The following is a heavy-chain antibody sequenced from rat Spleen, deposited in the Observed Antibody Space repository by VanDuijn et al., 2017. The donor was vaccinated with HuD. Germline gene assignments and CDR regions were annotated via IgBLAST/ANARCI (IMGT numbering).Heavy chain of an antibody. V-gene: IGHV5-7*01. J-gene: IGHJ2*01. CDR3: ARQRGDYFDY. Sequence: EVQLVESGGGLVQPGRSLKLSCAASGFTFSDYNMAWVRQAPKKGLEWVATISYDGSSTYYRDSVKGRFTISRDNAKSTPYLQMDSLRSEDTATYYCARQRGDYFDYWGQGVMVTVSS. CDR2: ISYDGSST. CDR1: GFTFSDYN. D-gene: IGHD1-11*01.